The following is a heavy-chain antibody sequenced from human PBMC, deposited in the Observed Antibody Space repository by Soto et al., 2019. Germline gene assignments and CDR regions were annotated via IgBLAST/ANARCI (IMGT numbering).Heavy chain of an antibody. V-gene: IGHV3-7*01. CDR1: GFSFSTYW. Sequence: QAGGSLRLSCAASGFSFSTYWMSWVRQAPGKGLEWVANIKKDGSEKFYVDSVKGRFTISRDNAKNSLYLQMNSLRAEDTAVYYCARNQWLVFDAFDIWGQGTMVTVSS. J-gene: IGHJ3*02. CDR3: ARNQWLVFDAFDI. D-gene: IGHD6-19*01. CDR2: IKKDGSEK.